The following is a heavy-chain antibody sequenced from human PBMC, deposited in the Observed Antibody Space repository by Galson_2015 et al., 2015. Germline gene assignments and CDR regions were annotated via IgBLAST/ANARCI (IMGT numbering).Heavy chain of an antibody. J-gene: IGHJ6*02. Sequence: SVKVSCKASGYTFTDYYILWVRQAPGQALEWMGWINPNSGATNCAQKFRDWVTLTGDPSISTAYMELSRLKSDDTAVYYCARDRKRTTVTTSGLYGMEVWGQGTTVTVSS. D-gene: IGHD4-17*01. CDR3: ARDRKRTTVTTSGLYGMEV. CDR1: GYTFTDYY. CDR2: INPNSGAT. V-gene: IGHV1-2*04.